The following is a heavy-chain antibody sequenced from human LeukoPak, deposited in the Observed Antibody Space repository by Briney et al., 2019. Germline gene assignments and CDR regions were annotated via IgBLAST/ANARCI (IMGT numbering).Heavy chain of an antibody. Sequence: SETLSLTCALSTVSVSSGNFWRGVRQPPGEGLEWIGEVHKSGRTNYNPSLKTRVTISIDASSNQLSLELTSVTAADTAMYYCARELLGAPTPAAYWGHGTRVTVSS. J-gene: IGHJ4*01. CDR2: VHKSGRT. V-gene: IGHV4-4*02. CDR3: ARELLGAPTPAAY. D-gene: IGHD1-26*01. CDR1: TVSVSSGNF.